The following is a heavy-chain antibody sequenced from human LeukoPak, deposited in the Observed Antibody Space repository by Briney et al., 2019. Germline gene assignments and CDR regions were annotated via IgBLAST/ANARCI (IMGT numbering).Heavy chain of an antibody. CDR1: GFSLSTGGMC. D-gene: IGHD3-22*01. J-gene: IGHJ4*02. Sequence: SGPTLVNPTQTLTLACTFSGFSLSTGGMCVSWIRQPPGKPLEWLARIDWDDDKYYNTSLRTRLTISKDTSKNQVVLTMTNMDPVDTATYYCARTDSNGYYSDYWGQGTLVTVSS. CDR3: ARTDSNGYYSDY. CDR2: IDWDDDK. V-gene: IGHV2-70*11.